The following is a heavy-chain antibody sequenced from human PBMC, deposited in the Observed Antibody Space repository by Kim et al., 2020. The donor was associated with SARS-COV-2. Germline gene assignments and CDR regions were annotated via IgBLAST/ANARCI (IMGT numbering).Heavy chain of an antibody. CDR1: GFTFSTYT. Sequence: GGSLRLTCAASGFTFSTYTMNWVRQAPGKGLEWVSSIWGASGSKYYADSVKGRFTISRDNAKNSVYLQMNSLRSEDTAVYCCVRDGYCGCVVGNRNWFD. J-gene: IGHJ5*01. V-gene: IGHV3-21*01. D-gene: IGHD2-2*03. CDR3: VRDGYCGCVVGNRNWFD. CDR2: IWGASGSK.